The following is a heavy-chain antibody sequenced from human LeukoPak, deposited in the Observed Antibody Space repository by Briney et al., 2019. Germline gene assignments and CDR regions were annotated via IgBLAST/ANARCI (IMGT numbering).Heavy chain of an antibody. D-gene: IGHD6-13*01. Sequence: TGGSLRLSCAASVFNFRNYAMSWVRQAPGKGLEWVSSITGGGGAPYYADSVKGRFTISRDNSRNVLYLQMNSLRAEDTAVYYCAREQEIAAAPWFDPWGQGTLVTVSS. CDR3: AREQEIAAAPWFDP. CDR2: ITGGGGAP. J-gene: IGHJ5*02. V-gene: IGHV3-23*01. CDR1: VFNFRNYA.